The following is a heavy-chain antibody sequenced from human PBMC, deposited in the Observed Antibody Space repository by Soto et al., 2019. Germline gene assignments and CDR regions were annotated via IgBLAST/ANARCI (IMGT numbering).Heavy chain of an antibody. V-gene: IGHV1-3*01. CDR1: GYNFDSYS. CDR2: INGGIRNT. J-gene: IGHJ4*02. CDR3: ARSSVTIDGLDF. D-gene: IGHD4-17*01. Sequence: QVRLEQSGTEVKEPGASVKISCKTSGYNFDSYSIHWLRQAPGQRPEYMGRINGGIRNTKYSQNFQDRLTITRDTSASAMYMELSSLRSDDIGAYYCARSSVTIDGLDFWGQGTLVIVSS.